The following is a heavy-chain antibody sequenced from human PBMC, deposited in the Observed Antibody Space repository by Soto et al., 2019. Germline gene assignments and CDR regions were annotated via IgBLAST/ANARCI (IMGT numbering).Heavy chain of an antibody. V-gene: IGHV4-34*01. CDR1: GVSFIGYY. D-gene: IGHD3-3*01. J-gene: IGHJ5*02. CDR3: AKAGGGSDYDFWSGYYVGTWFDP. Sequence: SETLSLTCAVYGVSFIGYYWSWIRQPPGKGLEWIGEINHSGSTNYNPPLKSRVTISVDTSKNQFSLKLSSVTAADTAVYYCAKAGGGSDYDFWSGYYVGTWFDPWGQGTLVTVSS. CDR2: INHSGST.